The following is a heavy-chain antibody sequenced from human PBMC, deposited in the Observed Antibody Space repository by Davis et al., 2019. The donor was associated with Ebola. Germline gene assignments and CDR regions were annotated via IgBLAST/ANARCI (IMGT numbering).Heavy chain of an antibody. V-gene: IGHV3-7*03. J-gene: IGHJ3*02. Sequence: GESLKISCAASGFTFSNFWMTWVRQAPGKGLEWVANIKQDGNEKYYVDSVKGRFTISRDNAKNSLYLQMNSLRAEDTAVYYCAKLARVYSGYIRGAFDIWGQGTMVTVSS. D-gene: IGHD5-12*01. CDR1: GFTFSNFW. CDR2: IKQDGNEK. CDR3: AKLARVYSGYIRGAFDI.